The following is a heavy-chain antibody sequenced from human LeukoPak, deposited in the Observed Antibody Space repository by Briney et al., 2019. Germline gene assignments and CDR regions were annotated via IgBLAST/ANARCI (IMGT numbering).Heavy chain of an antibody. V-gene: IGHV3-23*01. CDR1: GFTFSSYA. CDR2: ISGSGGST. D-gene: IGHD2-2*01. Sequence: GGSLRLSCAASGFTFSSYAMSWVRQAPGKGLEWVSAISGSGGSTYYADSVKGRFTISRDNSKNSLYLQMNGLRAEDTAVYYCARDIVVVPAPNNWFDPWGQGTLVTVSS. CDR3: ARDIVVVPAPNNWFDP. J-gene: IGHJ5*02.